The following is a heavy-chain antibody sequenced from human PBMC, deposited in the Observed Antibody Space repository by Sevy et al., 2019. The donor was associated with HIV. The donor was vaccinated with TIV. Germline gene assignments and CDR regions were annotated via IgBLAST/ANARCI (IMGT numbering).Heavy chain of an antibody. V-gene: IGHV5-51*01. J-gene: IGHJ3*01. Sequence: GKSLKISCKGAGFSFTNYWIGWVRQMPGKGLEWMGNIYPDHSDTIYSPSFQGQVTISADKSITTAYLHWSSLKASDTAIYYCARPCNNEEGAFDFWGQGTPVTVSS. CDR1: GFSFTNYW. CDR2: IYPDHSDT. CDR3: ARPCNNEEGAFDF.